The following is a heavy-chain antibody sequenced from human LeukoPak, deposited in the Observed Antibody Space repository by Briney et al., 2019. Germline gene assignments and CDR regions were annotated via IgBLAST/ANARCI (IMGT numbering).Heavy chain of an antibody. V-gene: IGHV3-53*01. D-gene: IGHD2-15*01. CDR3: ARRVGAYSQPYDY. CDR2: IYSDNT. Sequence: GGSLRLSCTVSGFTVSINSMSWVRQAPGKGLECVSFIYSDNTHYSDSEKGRFTISRDNSKNTLYLQMNSLRAEDTAVYYCARRVGAYSQPYDYWGQGTLVTVSS. J-gene: IGHJ4*02. CDR1: GFTVSINS.